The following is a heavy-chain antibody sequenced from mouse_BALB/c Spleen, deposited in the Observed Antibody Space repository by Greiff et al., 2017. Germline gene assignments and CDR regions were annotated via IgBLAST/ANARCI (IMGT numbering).Heavy chain of an antibody. CDR2: ISCYNRAT. D-gene: IGHD2-1*01. CDR1: GYSFTGYY. V-gene: IGHV1S34*01. CDR3: YGNYVMDY. Sequence: VVNPVASVNISCKASGYSFTGYYIHWVKQGPRKSLEWIGYISCYNRATSYNQKFKGKAIFTVDKSSSTAYMQFNSLTSEDSAVYSGYGNYVMDYWGQGTSVTVSS. J-gene: IGHJ4*01.